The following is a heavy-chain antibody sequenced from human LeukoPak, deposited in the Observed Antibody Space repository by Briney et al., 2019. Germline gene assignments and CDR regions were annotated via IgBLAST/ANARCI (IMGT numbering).Heavy chain of an antibody. CDR3: AKAGSSWDYYFDY. CDR1: GFTFSSYW. V-gene: IGHV3-7*03. CDR2: IKQDGSEK. J-gene: IGHJ4*02. Sequence: GGSLRLSCAASGFTFSSYWMSWVRQAPGKGLEWVANIKQDGSEKYYVDSVKGRFTISRDNAKNTLYLQMNSLRAEDTAVYYCAKAGSSWDYYFDYWGQGTLVTVSS. D-gene: IGHD6-13*01.